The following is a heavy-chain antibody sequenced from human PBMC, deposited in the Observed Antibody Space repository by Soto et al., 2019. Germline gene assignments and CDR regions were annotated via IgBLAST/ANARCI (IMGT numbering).Heavy chain of an antibody. J-gene: IGHJ4*02. D-gene: IGHD1-26*01. V-gene: IGHV3-7*05. CDR2: ISQDGNQK. CDR1: GVTFRDYG. CDR3: ARQHSGSYYFDY. Sequence: PGGSLRLSCAASGVTFRDYGVNWVRQAPGKGLEWVSNISQDGNQKYYVDSVKGRFSISRDNAKNSLYLQINSLRAEDTAVYYCARQHSGSYYFDYWGQGTPVTVSS.